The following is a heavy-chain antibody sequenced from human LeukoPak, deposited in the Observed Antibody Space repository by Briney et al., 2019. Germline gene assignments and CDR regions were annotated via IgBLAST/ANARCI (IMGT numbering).Heavy chain of an antibody. V-gene: IGHV4-4*02. Sequence: PSETLSLTCAVSGGSISSSNWWSWARQPPGKGLEWIGYIYYSGSTNYNPSLKSRVTISVDTSKNQFSLKLSSVTAADTAVYYCARNPDSSTPNYFDYWGQGTLVTVSS. CDR3: ARNPDSSTPNYFDY. CDR2: IYYSGST. CDR1: GGSISSSNW. D-gene: IGHD3-22*01. J-gene: IGHJ4*02.